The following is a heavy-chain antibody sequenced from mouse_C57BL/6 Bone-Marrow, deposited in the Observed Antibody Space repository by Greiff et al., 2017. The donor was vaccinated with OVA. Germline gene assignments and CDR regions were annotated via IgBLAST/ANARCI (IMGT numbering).Heavy chain of an antibody. CDR3: ANPPGDYDLGY. Sequence: VQLQQPGAELVKPGASVKLSCKASGYTFTSYWMHWVKQRPGQGLEWIGRIHPSDSDTNYNQKFKGKATLTVDKSSSTAYMQLSSLTSEDSAVYYCANPPGDYDLGYWGQGTTLTVSS. J-gene: IGHJ2*01. D-gene: IGHD2-4*01. CDR1: GYTFTSYW. V-gene: IGHV1-74*01. CDR2: IHPSDSDT.